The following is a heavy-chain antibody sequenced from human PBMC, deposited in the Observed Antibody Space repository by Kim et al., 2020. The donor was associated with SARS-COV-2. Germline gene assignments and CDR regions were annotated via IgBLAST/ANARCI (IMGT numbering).Heavy chain of an antibody. CDR1: GFTFNDHY. CDR3: ARVRGNYLDC. J-gene: IGHJ4*02. Sequence: GGSLRLSCAASGFTFNDHYMDWVRQAPGRGLEWVGRSRNVANSYTTEYAASVKGRFTISRDDSKNSLYLQMNSLTTEDTAVYYCARVRGNYLDCWGQGTLVTVSS. CDR2: SRNVANSYTT. V-gene: IGHV3-72*01.